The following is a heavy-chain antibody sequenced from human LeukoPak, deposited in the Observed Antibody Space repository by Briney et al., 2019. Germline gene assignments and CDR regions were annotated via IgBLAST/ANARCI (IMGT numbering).Heavy chain of an antibody. CDR1: GGSISSSSYY. Sequence: SETLSLTCTVSGGSISSSSYYWGWIRQPPGKGLEWIASIYYSGNTYYNPSLKSRVTISVDTSKNQFSLRLSYVTAADTAVYYCARHASHASGSYYNPLGYWGQGTLVTVSS. J-gene: IGHJ4*02. CDR2: IYYSGNT. CDR3: ARHASHASGSYYNPLGY. D-gene: IGHD3-10*01. V-gene: IGHV4-39*01.